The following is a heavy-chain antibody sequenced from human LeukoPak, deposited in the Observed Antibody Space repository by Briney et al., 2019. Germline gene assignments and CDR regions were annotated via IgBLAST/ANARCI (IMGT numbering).Heavy chain of an antibody. CDR3: AKYLDVGGPIQLWSIYYFDY. CDR2: ISGSGGST. Sequence: QPGGSLRLSCTASGFTFSSYAMSWVRQAPGKGLEWVSAISGSGGSTYYADSVKGRFTISRDNSKNTLYLQMNSLRAEDTAVYYCAKYLDVGGPIQLWSIYYFDYWGQGTLVTVSS. V-gene: IGHV3-23*01. D-gene: IGHD5-18*01. J-gene: IGHJ4*02. CDR1: GFTFSSYA.